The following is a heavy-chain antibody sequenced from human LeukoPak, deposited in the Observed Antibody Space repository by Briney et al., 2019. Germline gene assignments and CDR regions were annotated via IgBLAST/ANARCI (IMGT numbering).Heavy chain of an antibody. V-gene: IGHV4-31*03. J-gene: IGHJ3*02. Sequence: PSQTLSLTCTVSGGSISNGSFYWGWIRQHPGKGLEWIGYIHYRGTTYYNTSLKSRLTISMDTSKNQFSLRLDSVTAADTAVYYCARSNQADSLGSYATDAFDIWGQGTMVTVSS. CDR2: IHYRGTT. D-gene: IGHD3-22*01. CDR3: ARSNQADSLGSYATDAFDI. CDR1: GGSISNGSFY.